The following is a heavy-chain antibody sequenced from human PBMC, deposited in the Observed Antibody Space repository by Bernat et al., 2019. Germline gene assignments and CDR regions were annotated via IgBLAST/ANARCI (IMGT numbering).Heavy chain of an antibody. J-gene: IGHJ3*02. V-gene: IGHV3-48*03. CDR2: ISSSGSTI. D-gene: IGHD6-19*01. Sequence: EVQLVESGGGLVQPGGSLRLSCAASGFTFSSYEMNWVRQAPGKGLEWVSYISSSGSTIYYADSVKGRFTISRDNAKNSLYLQMNSLRAEDTAVYYCARVIAVAGRDDAFDIWGQGTMVTVSS. CDR3: ARVIAVAGRDDAFDI. CDR1: GFTFSSYE.